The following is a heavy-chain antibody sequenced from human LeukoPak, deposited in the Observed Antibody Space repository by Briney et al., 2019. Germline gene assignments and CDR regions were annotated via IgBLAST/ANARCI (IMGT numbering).Heavy chain of an antibody. J-gene: IGHJ5*02. CDR3: ARGDTTPWFDP. V-gene: IGHV4-4*07. CDR1: GDSSSTYY. D-gene: IGHD1-14*01. Sequence: SETLSLTCTVSGDSSSTYYWSWIRQPAGKGLEWIGRIYTSGSTNYNPSLKSRVTMSIDTSKNQFSLKLSSVTAADTAVYYCARGDTTPWFDPWGQGTLVTVSS. CDR2: IYTSGST.